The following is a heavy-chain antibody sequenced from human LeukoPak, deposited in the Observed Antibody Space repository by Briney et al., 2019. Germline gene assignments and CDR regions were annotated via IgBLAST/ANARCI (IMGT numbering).Heavy chain of an antibody. CDR2: IYPADSQT. CDR3: ARPECSSTRCYLYFQH. CDR1: GYSFSSYW. J-gene: IGHJ1*01. V-gene: IGHV5-51*01. Sequence: GESLKISCKASGYSFSSYWIGWVRQMPGKGLEWMGIIYPADSQTRYSPSFQGQVTISADKSISTAYLQWSSLKASDTAIYYGARPECSSTRCYLYFQHWGQGTLVTVSS. D-gene: IGHD2-2*01.